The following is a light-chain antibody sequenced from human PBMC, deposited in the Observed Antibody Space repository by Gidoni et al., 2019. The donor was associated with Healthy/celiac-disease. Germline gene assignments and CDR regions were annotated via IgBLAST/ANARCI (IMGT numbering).Light chain of an antibody. Sequence: QSALTQPASVSGSPGQSITSSCTGTSSDVGGYNYVSWYQQPPGKAPKLMIYEVSNRPSGVSNRFSGSKSGNTASLTISGLQAEDEADYYCSSYTSSSTRVFGGGTKLTVL. CDR3: SSYTSSSTRV. CDR2: EVS. CDR1: SSDVGGYNY. J-gene: IGLJ2*01. V-gene: IGLV2-14*01.